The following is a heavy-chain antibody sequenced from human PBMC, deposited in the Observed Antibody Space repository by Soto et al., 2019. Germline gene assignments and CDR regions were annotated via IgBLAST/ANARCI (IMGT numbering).Heavy chain of an antibody. Sequence: QVQLQQSGPGLVKPSQTLSLTCTVSGDSISSDYYHWTGIRQSPGKGLEWIGYIHHSGSILYNPSLKSRGTISVDTSKNQFALHLTSVTAADTAVYFCAREDDGGDSLDVWGQGTTVTVSS. CDR2: IHHSGSI. J-gene: IGHJ6*02. CDR3: AREDDGGDSLDV. CDR1: GDSISSDYYH. D-gene: IGHD2-21*02. V-gene: IGHV4-30-4*08.